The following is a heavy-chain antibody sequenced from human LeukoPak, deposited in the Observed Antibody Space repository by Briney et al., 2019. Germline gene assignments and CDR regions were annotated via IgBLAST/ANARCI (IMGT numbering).Heavy chain of an antibody. V-gene: IGHV3-30-3*01. D-gene: IGHD3-9*01. CDR3: ARVSHAPFDWSIDY. CDR1: GFTFSSYA. Sequence: GRSLRLSCAASGFTFSSYAMHWVRQAPGKGLEWVAVISYDGSNKYYADSVKGRFTISRDNSENTLYLQMNSLRAEDTAVYYCARVSHAPFDWSIDYWGQGTLVTVSS. CDR2: ISYDGSNK. J-gene: IGHJ4*02.